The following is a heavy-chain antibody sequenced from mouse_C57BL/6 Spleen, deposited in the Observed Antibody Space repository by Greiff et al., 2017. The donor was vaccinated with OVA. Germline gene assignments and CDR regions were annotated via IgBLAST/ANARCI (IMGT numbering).Heavy chain of an antibody. Sequence: QVQLKESGAELVRPGASVKLSCKASGYTFTDYYINWVKQRPGQGLEWIARIYPGSGNTYYNEKFKGKATLTAEKSSSTAYMQLSSLTSEDSAVYFCARGDGYDGAFDYWGQGTTLTVSS. CDR3: ARGDGYDGAFDY. CDR1: GYTFTDYY. J-gene: IGHJ2*01. CDR2: IYPGSGNT. V-gene: IGHV1-76*01. D-gene: IGHD2-2*01.